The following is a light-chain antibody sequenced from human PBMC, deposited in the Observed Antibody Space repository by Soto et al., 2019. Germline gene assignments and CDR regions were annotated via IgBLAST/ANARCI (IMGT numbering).Light chain of an antibody. CDR3: QQYDSVLGT. J-gene: IGKJ1*01. Sequence: DIQMTQSPSTLSASVGDRVTITCRASQSISVWLAWYQQKAGKAPNLLIYKASRLESGVPSRFSGSGSETEFTLTISSLQPDDFATYYCQQYDSVLGTFGPGTKVDIK. CDR1: QSISVW. CDR2: KAS. V-gene: IGKV1-5*03.